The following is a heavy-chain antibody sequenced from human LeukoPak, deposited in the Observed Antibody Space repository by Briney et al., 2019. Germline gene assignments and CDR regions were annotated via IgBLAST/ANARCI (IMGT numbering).Heavy chain of an antibody. CDR2: IYYSGST. V-gene: IGHV4-39*01. CDR1: GDSINSSTFY. J-gene: IGHJ4*02. Sequence: PSETLSLTCTVSGDSINSSTFYWGWIRQPPGKGMEWIGSIYYSGSTYYNPSLKRRVTISVDTSKNQFSLKLSSVTAADTAVYPCARQVYKTYFDNWGQGTLVTVSS. CDR3: ARQVYKTYFDN. D-gene: IGHD3-10*01.